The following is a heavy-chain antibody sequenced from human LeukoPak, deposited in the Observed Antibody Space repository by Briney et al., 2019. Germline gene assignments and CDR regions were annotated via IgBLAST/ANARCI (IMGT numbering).Heavy chain of an antibody. CDR3: ARDSVHGFWSGYSRRGFAFDI. Sequence: ASVKVSCKASGGTFSSYAISWVRQAPGQGLEWMGRIIPIFGTANYAQKFQGRVTITTDESTSTAYMELSSLRSEDTAVYYCARDSVHGFWSGYSRRGFAFDIWGQGTMVTVSS. CDR1: GGTFSSYA. CDR2: IIPIFGTA. D-gene: IGHD3-3*01. J-gene: IGHJ3*02. V-gene: IGHV1-69*05.